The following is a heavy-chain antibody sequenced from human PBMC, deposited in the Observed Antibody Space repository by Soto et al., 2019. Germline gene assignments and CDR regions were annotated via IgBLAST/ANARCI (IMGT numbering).Heavy chain of an antibody. D-gene: IGHD3-10*01. V-gene: IGHV1-69*02. CDR1: GGTFSSFT. CDR2: IIPMLGIT. J-gene: IGHJ3*02. CDR3: AIRKHITLVRGDYAFEI. Sequence: QVQLVQSGAEAKKPGSSVKVSCKASGGTFSSFTFTWVRQAPGQGLEWMGRIIPMLGITHYAQKFQGRVTIIADKSTSTAYMELSRLRSEDTAVYYCAIRKHITLVRGDYAFEIWGQGTMVTVSS.